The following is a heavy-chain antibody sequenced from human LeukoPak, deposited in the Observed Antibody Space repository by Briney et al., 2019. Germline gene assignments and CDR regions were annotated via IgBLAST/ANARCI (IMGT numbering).Heavy chain of an antibody. CDR1: GGTFSSYA. J-gene: IGHJ3*02. Sequence: GASVKVSCKASGGTFSSYAISWVRQAPGQGVEWMGGSIPIFGTANYAQKFQGRVTITADESTSTAYMELSSLRSEDTAVYYCARPLTDIVVAWRAFDIWGQGTMVTVSS. V-gene: IGHV1-69*13. CDR2: SIPIFGTA. D-gene: IGHD2-2*01. CDR3: ARPLTDIVVAWRAFDI.